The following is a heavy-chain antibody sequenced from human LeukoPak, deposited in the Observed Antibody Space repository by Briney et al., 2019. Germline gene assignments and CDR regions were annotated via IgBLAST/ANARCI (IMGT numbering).Heavy chain of an antibody. Sequence: SETLSLTCTVSGGSISSGSYYWSWIRQPAGKGLEWIGRIYTSGSTNYNPSLKRRVTISVDTSKNQFSLKLSSVTAADTAVYYCARGDYPHAFDIWGQGTMVTVSS. CDR2: IYTSGST. D-gene: IGHD4-17*01. CDR3: ARGDYPHAFDI. V-gene: IGHV4-61*02. CDR1: GGSISSGSYY. J-gene: IGHJ3*02.